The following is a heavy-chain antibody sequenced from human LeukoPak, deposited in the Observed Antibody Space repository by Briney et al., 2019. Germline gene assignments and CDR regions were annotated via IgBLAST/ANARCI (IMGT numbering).Heavy chain of an antibody. Sequence: GASVKVPCKASGGTFSSYAISWVRQAPGQGLEWMGRIIPILGIASYAQKFQGRVTITADKSTSTAYMELSSLRSEDTAVYYCARSRRINSSSWYSYYYGMDVWGQGTTVTVSS. J-gene: IGHJ6*02. D-gene: IGHD6-13*01. CDR2: IIPILGIA. V-gene: IGHV1-69*04. CDR3: ARSRRINSSSWYSYYYGMDV. CDR1: GGTFSSYA.